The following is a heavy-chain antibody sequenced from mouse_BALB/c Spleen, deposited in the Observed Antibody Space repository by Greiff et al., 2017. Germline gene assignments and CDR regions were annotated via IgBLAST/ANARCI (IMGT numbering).Heavy chain of an antibody. D-gene: IGHD4-1*01. CDR3: ARWDCDDYYAMDD. CDR2: ISTYYGDA. CDR1: GYTFTDYA. J-gene: IGHJ4*01. Sequence: VQLQQSGAELVRPGVSVKISCKGSGYTFTDYAMHWVKQSHAKSLEWIGVISTYYGDASYNQKFKGKATMTVDKSSSTAYMELARLTSEDSAIFYCARWDCDDYYAMDDWGQGTSVTVSS. V-gene: IGHV1-67*01.